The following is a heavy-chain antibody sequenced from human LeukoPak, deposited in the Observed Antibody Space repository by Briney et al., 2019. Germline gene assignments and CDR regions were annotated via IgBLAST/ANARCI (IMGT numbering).Heavy chain of an antibody. Sequence: ASVKVSCKASGYTFTSYDINWVRQATGQGLEWMGWMNPNSGNTGYAQKFQGRVTVTRNTSISTAYMELSSLRSEDTAVYYCARLYCSSTSCYKPLDPWGQGTLVTVSS. J-gene: IGHJ5*02. CDR2: MNPNSGNT. CDR3: ARLYCSSTSCYKPLDP. CDR1: GYTFTSYD. V-gene: IGHV1-8*01. D-gene: IGHD2-2*02.